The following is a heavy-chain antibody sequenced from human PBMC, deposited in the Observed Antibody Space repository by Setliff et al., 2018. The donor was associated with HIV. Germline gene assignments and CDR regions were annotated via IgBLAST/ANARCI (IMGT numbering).Heavy chain of an antibody. J-gene: IGHJ3*01. CDR2: IDPEDGEK. CDR1: GYTFTDHN. V-gene: IGHV1-69-2*01. Sequence: ASVKVSCKASGYTFTDHNIHWAQQAPGKGLQWMGRIDPEDGEKIYAEKFQGRVTIIADTSIDTTYMELSSLRSEDTAVYYCTAEGNIFDLWGQGTMVTVSS. D-gene: IGHD3-10*01. CDR3: TAEGNIFDL.